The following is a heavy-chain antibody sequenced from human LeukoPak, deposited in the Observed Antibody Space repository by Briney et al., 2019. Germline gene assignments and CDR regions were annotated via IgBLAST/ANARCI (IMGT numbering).Heavy chain of an antibody. CDR2: IYSGGST. J-gene: IGHJ4*02. CDR3: ARVIAAGGTY. V-gene: IGHV3-53*01. Sequence: GGSLRLSCAASGCTVSSNYMSWVRQAPGKGLEWVSVIYSGGSTYYADSVKGRFTISRDNSKNTLYLQMNSLRAEDTAVYYCARVIAAGGTYWGQGTLVTVSS. D-gene: IGHD6-13*01. CDR1: GCTVSSNY.